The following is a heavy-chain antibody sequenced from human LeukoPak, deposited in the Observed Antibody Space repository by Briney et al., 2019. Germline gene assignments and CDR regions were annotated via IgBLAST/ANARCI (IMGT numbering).Heavy chain of an antibody. Sequence: SETLSLTCTVSGCSISSYYWSWIRQPPGKGLEWIGYIYYSGSTNYNPSLKSRVTISVDTSKNQFSLKLSSVTAADTAVYYCARWRGGSGSYRGYYFDYWGQGTLVTVSS. CDR3: ARWRGGSGSYRGYYFDY. D-gene: IGHD3-10*01. CDR1: GCSISSYY. J-gene: IGHJ4*02. CDR2: IYYSGST. V-gene: IGHV4-59*01.